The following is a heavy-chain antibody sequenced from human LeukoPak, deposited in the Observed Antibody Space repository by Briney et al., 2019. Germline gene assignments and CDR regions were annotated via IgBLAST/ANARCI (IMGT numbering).Heavy chain of an antibody. V-gene: IGHV1-18*03. CDR3: ARDHQWLRFTAGDY. J-gene: IGHJ4*02. D-gene: IGHD5-12*01. Sequence: ASVKVSCKASGYTFNNYDITWVRQAPGQGLEWLGRITVHNGNTDYAQKFQGRVTMTTDTPTNTAYMELRSLTSDDMAVYYCARDHQWLRFTAGDYWGQGTLVTVSS. CDR1: GYTFNNYD. CDR2: ITVHNGNT.